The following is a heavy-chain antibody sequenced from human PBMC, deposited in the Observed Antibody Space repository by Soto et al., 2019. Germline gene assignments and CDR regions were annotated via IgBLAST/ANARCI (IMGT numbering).Heavy chain of an antibody. Sequence: SETLSLTCTVSGGSISSYYWSWIRQPPGKGLEWIGYIYYSGSTNYNPSLKSRVTISVDTSKNQFSLKLSSVTAADTAVYYCARTTYALFFDIWGQGTMVTVSS. CDR1: GGSISSYY. J-gene: IGHJ3*02. D-gene: IGHD2-2*01. V-gene: IGHV4-59*01. CDR2: IYYSGST. CDR3: ARTTYALFFDI.